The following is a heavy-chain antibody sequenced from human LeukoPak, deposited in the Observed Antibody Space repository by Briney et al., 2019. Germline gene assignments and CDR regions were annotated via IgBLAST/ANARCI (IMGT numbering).Heavy chain of an antibody. V-gene: IGHV4-38-2*01. CDR2: IYHSGST. J-gene: IGHJ4*02. Sequence: GSLRLSCAASGFTVSDNYMCWVRQAPGKGLEWIGSIYHSGSTYYNPSLKSRVTISVDTSKNQFSLKLSSVTAADTAVYYCARVLSGWYFDYWGQGTLVTVSS. D-gene: IGHD6-19*01. CDR1: GFTVSDNY. CDR3: ARVLSGWYFDY.